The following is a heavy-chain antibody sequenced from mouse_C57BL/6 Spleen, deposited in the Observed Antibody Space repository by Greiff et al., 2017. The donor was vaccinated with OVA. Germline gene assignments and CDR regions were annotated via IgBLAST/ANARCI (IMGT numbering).Heavy chain of an antibody. Sequence: VQLKESGPGMVKPSQSLSLTCTVTGYSITSGYDWHWIRHFPGNKLEWMGYISYSGSTNYNPSLKSRISITHDTSKNHFFLKLNSVTTEDTATYYCASMVTTGARYFDVWGTGTTVTVSS. CDR1: GYSITSGYD. V-gene: IGHV3-1*01. J-gene: IGHJ1*03. D-gene: IGHD2-2*01. CDR3: ASMVTTGARYFDV. CDR2: ISYSGST.